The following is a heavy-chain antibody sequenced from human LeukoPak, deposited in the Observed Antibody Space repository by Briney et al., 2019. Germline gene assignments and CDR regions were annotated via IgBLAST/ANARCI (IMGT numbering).Heavy chain of an antibody. CDR3: ATGLYGSGSLDY. J-gene: IGHJ4*02. V-gene: IGHV1-24*01. CDR2: FDTEDGEI. D-gene: IGHD3-10*01. Sequence: GASVKVSCKVSGYSLAELSRHWVRQAAGKGLEWLGGFDTEDGEIISPRKLRGRVIMTEDTSTDTAYMELSSLSSEDTAVYYCATGLYGSGSLDYWGPGTLVTVSS. CDR1: GYSLAELS.